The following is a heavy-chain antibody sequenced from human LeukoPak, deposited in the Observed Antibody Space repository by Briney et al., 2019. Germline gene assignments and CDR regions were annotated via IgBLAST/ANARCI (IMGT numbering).Heavy chain of an antibody. V-gene: IGHV3-48*04. D-gene: IGHD3-22*01. CDR2: ISSTGSAI. CDR1: GFTFSSYA. J-gene: IGHJ3*02. Sequence: GGSLRLSCAASGFTFSSYAMNWVRQAPGKGLEWVSYISSTGSAIYYADSVKGRFTISRDNAKNSLYLQMNSLRAEDTAVYYCASGEVVMHAFDIWGQGTMVTVSS. CDR3: ASGEVVMHAFDI.